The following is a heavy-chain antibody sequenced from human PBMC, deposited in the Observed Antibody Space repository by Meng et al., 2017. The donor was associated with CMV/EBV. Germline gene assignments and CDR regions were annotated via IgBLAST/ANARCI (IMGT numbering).Heavy chain of an antibody. CDR2: INPNSGGT. CDR3: ARQHNSSSWIINWFDP. J-gene: IGHJ5*02. CDR1: RYTFTGYY. D-gene: IGHD6-13*01. Sequence: QVQTVEAGREVKKPGASVKFSCKASRYTFTGYYMHWVRQAPGQGLEWMGWINPNSGGTNYAQKFQGRVTMTRDTSISTAYMELSRLRSDDTAVYYCARQHNSSSWIINWFDPWGQGTLVTVSS. V-gene: IGHV1-2*02.